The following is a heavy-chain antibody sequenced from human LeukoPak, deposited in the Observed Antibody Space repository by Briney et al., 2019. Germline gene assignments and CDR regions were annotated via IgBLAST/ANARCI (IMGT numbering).Heavy chain of an antibody. CDR1: GXTFTSXG. CDR3: ARGGVTFNYIDY. V-gene: IGHV1-18*01. D-gene: IGHD3-16*01. Sequence: VKVSRKASGXTFTSXGINWMRQAPGQGLEWMGWISAYNGNTNYAQKLQGRGTMTTETSTNTAYMEVRSLRSDDTAVYYCARGGVTFNYIDYWGQGTLVTVSS. CDR2: ISAYNGNT. J-gene: IGHJ4*02.